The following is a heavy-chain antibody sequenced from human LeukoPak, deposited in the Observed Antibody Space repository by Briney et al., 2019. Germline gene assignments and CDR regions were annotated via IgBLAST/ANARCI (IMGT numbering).Heavy chain of an antibody. CDR2: ISGHNANT. V-gene: IGHV1-18*01. D-gene: IGHD6-13*01. J-gene: IGHJ4*02. CDR1: GYTFTSYG. CDR3: ARTSYSSTWHSDY. Sequence: ASVKVSCKASGYTFTSYGMNWVRQAPGQGPEWVGWISGHNANTNYARKFQGRVTMSTDTSTSTACMELRSLTFDDTAIYYCARTSYSSTWHSDYWGQGTLVAVSS.